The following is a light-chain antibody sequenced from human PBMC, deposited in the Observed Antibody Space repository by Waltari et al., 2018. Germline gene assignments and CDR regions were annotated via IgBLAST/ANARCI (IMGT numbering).Light chain of an antibody. CDR1: QSISSH. CDR3: QQSYSTPLT. Sequence: DIQMTQSPSSLSASVGDRVTITCQASQSISSHLNWYQQKPGEAPKLLIFAASSLQSGVPSRFSGSGSGTDFTLTISSLQPEDFATYYCQQSYSTPLTFGGGTKVEIK. J-gene: IGKJ4*01. CDR2: AAS. V-gene: IGKV1-39*01.